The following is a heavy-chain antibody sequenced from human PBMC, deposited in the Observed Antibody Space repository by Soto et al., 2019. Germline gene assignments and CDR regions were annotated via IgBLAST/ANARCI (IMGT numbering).Heavy chain of an antibody. Sequence: TLSLTCTVSNGSVSSVTYAWSWVRQPPGKGLEWIGYIYYSGTTYYTPSLMSRLTMSMDRANDHFSLNLTSVTAADTAVYFCARGDYYYGMDVWGQGITVTVSS. J-gene: IGHJ6*02. CDR1: NGSVSSVTYA. V-gene: IGHV4-30-2*01. CDR3: ARGDYYYGMDV. CDR2: IYYSGTT.